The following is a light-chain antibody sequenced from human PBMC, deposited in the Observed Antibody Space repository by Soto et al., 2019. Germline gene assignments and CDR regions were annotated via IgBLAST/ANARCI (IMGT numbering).Light chain of an antibody. Sequence: QSVLTQPASVSGSPGQSITISCTGTSSDVGAYNYVSWYQQHPGKAPKLMIYDVSNRPSGISDRFSVSKSGNTASLTISNLQADDVADYYCSSYTNSGTYVFGTGTKVTVL. J-gene: IGLJ1*01. CDR1: SSDVGAYNY. CDR3: SSYTNSGTYV. CDR2: DVS. V-gene: IGLV2-14*01.